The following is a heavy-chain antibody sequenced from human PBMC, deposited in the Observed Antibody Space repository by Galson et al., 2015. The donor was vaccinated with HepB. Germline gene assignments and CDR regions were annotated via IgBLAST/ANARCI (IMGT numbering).Heavy chain of an antibody. J-gene: IGHJ4*02. V-gene: IGHV3-49*04. CDR3: TRALSGYDCGC. Sequence: SLRLSCAASGFTFGDYAMSWVRQAPGKGLEWVGFIRSKTYGGTTEYAASVKGRFTISRDDSKSIAYLQMNSLKTEDTAVYYCTRALSGYDCGCWGQGTLVTVSS. CDR2: IRSKTYGGTT. CDR1: GFTFGDYA. D-gene: IGHD5-12*01.